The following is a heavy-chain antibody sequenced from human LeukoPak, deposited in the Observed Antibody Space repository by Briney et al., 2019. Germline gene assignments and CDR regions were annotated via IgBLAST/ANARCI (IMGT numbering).Heavy chain of an antibody. Sequence: PSETLSLTCTVSGGSISSNTYHWSWIRQPPGKGLEWIGYMYYTGATSHNPSLKSRVTISLDTSKNQFSLKLHSVTAADTAVYYCARFRGSGWYYFDSWGRGTLVTVSS. D-gene: IGHD6-19*01. J-gene: IGHJ4*02. CDR1: GGSISSNTYH. CDR3: ARFRGSGWYYFDS. V-gene: IGHV4-61*01. CDR2: MYYTGAT.